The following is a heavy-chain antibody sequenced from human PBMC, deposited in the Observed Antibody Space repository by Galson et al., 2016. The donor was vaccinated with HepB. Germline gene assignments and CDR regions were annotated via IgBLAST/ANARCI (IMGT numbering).Heavy chain of an antibody. CDR3: ARSGIQSGLREALGY. Sequence: SLRLSCAASGFSFRSYWMSWVRQAPGEGLYWVANINQDGSEKYYADSVKGRFTISRDNAKNSLYLQMNSLTGDDTAAYYCARSGIQSGLREALGYWGQGTLVTASS. V-gene: IGHV3-7*01. J-gene: IGHJ4*02. CDR1: GFSFRSYW. CDR2: INQDGSEK. D-gene: IGHD5-18*01.